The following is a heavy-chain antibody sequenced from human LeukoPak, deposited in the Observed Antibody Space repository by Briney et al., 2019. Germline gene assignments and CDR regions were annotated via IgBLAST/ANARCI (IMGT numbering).Heavy chain of an antibody. CDR3: ATTGDPIARIDY. CDR2: IYYSGST. V-gene: IGHV4-39*07. Sequence: PSETLSLTCTVSGGSISSSSYYWGWIRQPPGKGLEWIGSIYYSGSTYYNPSLKSRVTISVDTSKNQFSLKLSSVTAADTAVYYCATTGDPIARIDYWGQGTLVTVSS. J-gene: IGHJ4*02. CDR1: GGSISSSSYY. D-gene: IGHD7-27*01.